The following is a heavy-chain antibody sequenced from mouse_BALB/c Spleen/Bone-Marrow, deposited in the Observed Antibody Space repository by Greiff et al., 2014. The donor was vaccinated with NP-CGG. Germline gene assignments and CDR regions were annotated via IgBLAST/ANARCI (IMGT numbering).Heavy chain of an antibody. D-gene: IGHD2-4*01. V-gene: IGHV5-9-2*01. Sequence: EVKLVESGGGLVKPGGSLKLSCAASGFNFSSYGMSWVRQTPETRLGWVASISGGGSYTYFPDSVKGRITISRDNAKNNLYLQMSSLRSEDTALYYCARHDYDWFAYWGQGTLVTVSA. CDR2: ISGGGSYT. CDR1: GFNFSSYG. J-gene: IGHJ3*01. CDR3: ARHDYDWFAY.